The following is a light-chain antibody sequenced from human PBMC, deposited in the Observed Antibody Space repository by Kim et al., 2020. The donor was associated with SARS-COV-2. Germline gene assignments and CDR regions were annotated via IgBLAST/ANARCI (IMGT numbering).Light chain of an antibody. Sequence: DIVTITCRASQDIGTGLAWYQQIPGKAPKLLIYGASTLHSGVPSRFSGSGSGTDFTLTISGLQPEDFATYYCLQEYILPCSFGPGTKVDIK. V-gene: IGKV1-6*01. J-gene: IGKJ3*01. CDR3: LQEYILPCS. CDR1: QDIGTG. CDR2: GAS.